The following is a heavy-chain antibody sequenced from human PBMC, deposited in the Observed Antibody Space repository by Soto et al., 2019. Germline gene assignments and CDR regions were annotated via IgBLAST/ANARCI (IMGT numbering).Heavy chain of an antibody. CDR3: ARSIAQVRSKGVAVPFDY. Sequence: PSETLSLTCTVSGGSISSGGYYWSWIRQHPGKGLEWIGYIYYSGSTYYNPSLKSRVTISVDTSKNQFSLKLSSVTAADTAVYYCARSIAQVRSKGVAVPFDYWGQGTLVTVSS. V-gene: IGHV4-31*03. D-gene: IGHD2-15*01. CDR1: GGSISSGGYY. J-gene: IGHJ4*02. CDR2: IYYSGST.